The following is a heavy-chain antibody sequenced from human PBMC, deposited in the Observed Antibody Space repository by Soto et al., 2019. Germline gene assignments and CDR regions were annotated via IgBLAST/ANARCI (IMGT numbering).Heavy chain of an antibody. CDR3: ARDGGYCSGGSCYSYYFDY. V-gene: IGHV3-23*01. CDR1: GFTFDSCV. D-gene: IGHD2-15*01. CDR2: ISGSGRYT. J-gene: IGHJ4*02. Sequence: PGGSLRLSCAASGFTFDSCVMSWVRQAPGKGLEWLSLISGSGRYTDYADSVKGRFTISRDNSKNTLYLQMNSLRDEDTAVYYCARDGGYCSGGSCYSYYFDYWGQGTLVTVSS.